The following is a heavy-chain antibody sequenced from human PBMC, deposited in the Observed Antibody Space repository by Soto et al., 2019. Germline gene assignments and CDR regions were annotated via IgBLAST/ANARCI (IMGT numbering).Heavy chain of an antibody. CDR1: GFRFSDYS. CDR3: TRHLRARGIVHDVFDI. CDR2: ISNSGEDT. Sequence: VQLLESGGGLVHPGGSLRLSCAASGFRFSDYSMTWIRQAPGKGLEWVSRISNSGEDTNYADSVQGRFTISRDNGENSLYLQMTSLRAEDTAVYYCTRHLRARGIVHDVFDIWGQGTMVTVSS. J-gene: IGHJ3*02. D-gene: IGHD2-8*01. V-gene: IGHV3-11*06.